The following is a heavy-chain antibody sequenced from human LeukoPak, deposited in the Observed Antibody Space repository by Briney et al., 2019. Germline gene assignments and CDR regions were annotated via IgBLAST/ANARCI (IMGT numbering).Heavy chain of an antibody. D-gene: IGHD3-9*01. CDR1: GFTFSSYS. CDR2: ISSSSSTI. J-gene: IGHJ6*02. Sequence: TGGSLRLSCAASGFTFSSYSMNWVRQAPGKGLEWVSYISSSSSTIYYADSVKGRFTISRDNAKNSLYLQMNSLRAEDTAVYYCQLRYFDWLLDSYGMDVWGQGTTVTVSS. V-gene: IGHV3-48*04. CDR3: QLRYFDWLLDSYGMDV.